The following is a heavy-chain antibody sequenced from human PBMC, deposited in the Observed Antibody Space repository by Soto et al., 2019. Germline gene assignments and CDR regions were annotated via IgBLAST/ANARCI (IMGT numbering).Heavy chain of an antibody. V-gene: IGHV1-3*01. CDR3: ARAGYSSGWYHWYFDF. CDR2: INAGNGNT. D-gene: IGHD6-19*01. CDR1: GYTFTNYG. Sequence: QVQLVQSGAEVKKPGASVKVSCKASGYTFTNYGIHWGRQAPGQRLEWMGWINAGNGNTKYSQKFQGRVTITRDTSASTAYMELSSLRSEDTAVFYCARAGYSSGWYHWYFDFWGRGTLVTVSS. J-gene: IGHJ2*01.